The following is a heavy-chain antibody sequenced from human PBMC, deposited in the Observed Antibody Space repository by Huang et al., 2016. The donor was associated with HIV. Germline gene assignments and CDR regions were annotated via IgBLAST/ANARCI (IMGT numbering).Heavy chain of an antibody. J-gene: IGHJ6*03. Sequence: QVQLQQWGAGLLRPSETLSLTCAVYGGSFSGYYGTWIRQPPGKGLGWSREIHHSESTNYNPSLTSRVTISVDTSRNQFSLTLTSVTAADTAVYYCARGKGGYYYYMDVWGKGTTVTVSS. V-gene: IGHV4-34*01. CDR2: IHHSEST. CDR1: GGSFSGYY. CDR3: ARGKGGYYYYMDV.